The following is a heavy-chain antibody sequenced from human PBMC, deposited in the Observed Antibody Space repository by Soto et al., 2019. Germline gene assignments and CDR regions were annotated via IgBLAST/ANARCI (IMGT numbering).Heavy chain of an antibody. CDR3: ARPFDSSGWYDH. Sequence: PGESLKISCKGSGYSFTTYWIAWVRQMPGKGLECMGIIYPGDSDTRYSPSFQGQVTISADKSINTAYLQWSSLKASGRAIYYCARPFDSSGWYDHWGQGTLVTASS. D-gene: IGHD6-19*01. V-gene: IGHV5-51*01. CDR1: GYSFTTYW. CDR2: IYPGDSDT. J-gene: IGHJ5*02.